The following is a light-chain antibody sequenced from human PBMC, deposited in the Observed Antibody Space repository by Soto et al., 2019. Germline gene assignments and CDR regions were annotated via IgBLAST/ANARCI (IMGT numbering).Light chain of an antibody. CDR2: GAI. V-gene: IGKV3-20*01. Sequence: EIVLTQSPGTLSLSPGERATLSCRASQRVSSSYLAWYHQKPGQAPRLLIYGAISRATGIPDRFSGSGSETEFTLTISRLEFEDFAVYYCQQYGSSPRTCGRGTTVELK. CDR1: QRVSSSY. J-gene: IGKJ1*01. CDR3: QQYGSSPRT.